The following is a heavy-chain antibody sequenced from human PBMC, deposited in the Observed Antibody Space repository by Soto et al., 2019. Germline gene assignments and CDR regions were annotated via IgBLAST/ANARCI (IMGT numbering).Heavy chain of an antibody. V-gene: IGHV5-51*01. J-gene: IGHJ4*02. CDR2: IYPGDSDT. D-gene: IGHD7-27*01. CDR3: ARLPGPNHRQLYLDY. CDR1: GYSFTNYW. Sequence: PGESLKISCKGSGYSFTNYWIGWVRQMPGKGLEWMGIIYPGDSDTRYSPSFQGQVTISADKSISTAYLQWSSLKASDTAMIYCARLPGPNHRQLYLDYWGQGALVTVSS.